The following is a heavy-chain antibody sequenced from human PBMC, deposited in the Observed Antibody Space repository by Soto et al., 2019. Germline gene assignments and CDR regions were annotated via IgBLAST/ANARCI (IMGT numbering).Heavy chain of an antibody. V-gene: IGHV1-8*01. Sequence: QVQLVQSGAEVKKPGASVKVSCKASGYTFTSDDINWVRQATGQGLEWMGWMNPNSGNTAYAQKFQGRVTMTRNTSISTAYMELSSLRSEDMAVYYWARERAAAGTGWFDPWGQGTLVTVSS. D-gene: IGHD6-13*01. CDR1: GYTFTSDD. CDR3: ARERAAAGTGWFDP. CDR2: MNPNSGNT. J-gene: IGHJ5*02.